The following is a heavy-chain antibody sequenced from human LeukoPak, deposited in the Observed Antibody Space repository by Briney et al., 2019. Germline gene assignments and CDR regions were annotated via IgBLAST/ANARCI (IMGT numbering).Heavy chain of an antibody. Sequence: GRSLRLSCAASGFTFSSYGMHWVRRAPGKGLEWVAVISYDGSNKYCADSVKGRFTISRDNAWNTLYLQMNDLGAEDTAVYYCAREGEPYISTGGSDYWGQGTLVTVSS. V-gene: IGHV3-30*03. CDR1: GFTFSSYG. CDR3: AREGEPYISTGGSDY. J-gene: IGHJ4*02. D-gene: IGHD1-14*01. CDR2: ISYDGSNK.